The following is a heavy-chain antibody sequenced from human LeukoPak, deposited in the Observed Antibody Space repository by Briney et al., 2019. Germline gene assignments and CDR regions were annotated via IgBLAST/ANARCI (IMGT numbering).Heavy chain of an antibody. CDR3: ARRGSGGRSFDI. Sequence: SETLSLTCTVSGGSVSSGSYYWTWIRQPPGKGLEWIGYISYSGSTNYNPSLKSRVTISVDTSKDQFSLNLSSVTAADTAVYYCARRGSGGRSFDIWGQGTMVTVSS. CDR1: GGSVSSGSYY. J-gene: IGHJ3*02. V-gene: IGHV4-61*01. CDR2: ISYSGST. D-gene: IGHD2-15*01.